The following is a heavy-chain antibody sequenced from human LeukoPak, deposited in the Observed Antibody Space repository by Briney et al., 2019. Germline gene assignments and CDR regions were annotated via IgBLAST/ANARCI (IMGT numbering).Heavy chain of an antibody. CDR2: VYRSGTT. Sequence: SETLSLTCTASSLTNGYHWGWIRRSPGKGLEWIGSVYRSGTTYYNPSLTTRVDISIDTSKKQFSLKLSSVTAADTAVYYCARDKSLFYVDSSGYYQARDFDYWGQGILVTVSP. D-gene: IGHD3-22*01. CDR3: ARDKSLFYVDSSGYYQARDFDY. J-gene: IGHJ4*02. V-gene: IGHV4-38-2*02. CDR1: SLTNGYH.